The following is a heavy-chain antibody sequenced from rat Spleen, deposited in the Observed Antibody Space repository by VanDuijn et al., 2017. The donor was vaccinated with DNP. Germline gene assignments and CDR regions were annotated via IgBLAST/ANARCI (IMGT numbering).Heavy chain of an antibody. D-gene: IGHD1-2*01. CDR2: IWAGGST. J-gene: IGHJ2*01. V-gene: IGHV2-72*01. CDR1: GFSLTSNG. CDR3: ARHGTIAAIPHYFDY. Sequence: QVQLRESGPGLVQPSQTLSLACTVSGFSLTSNGVGWVRQPPGKGLGWMGTIWAGGSTNYNSAVQSRLSISRDTSKSQVFLKMNSLQPEDTGTYYCARHGTIAAIPHYFDYWGQGVMVTVSS.